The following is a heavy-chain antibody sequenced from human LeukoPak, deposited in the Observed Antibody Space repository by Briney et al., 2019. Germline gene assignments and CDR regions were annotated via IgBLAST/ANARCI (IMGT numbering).Heavy chain of an antibody. CDR1: GYTFTGYY. V-gene: IGHV1-2*02. CDR2: INPNSGGT. CDR3: ATRYNHYDSSGYYSETFDY. J-gene: IGHJ4*02. D-gene: IGHD3-22*01. Sequence: ASVKVSCKASGYTFTGYYMHWVRQAPGQGLEWMGWINPNSGGTNYAQKFQGRVTMTRDTSISTAYMELSRLRSDDTAVYYCATRYNHYDSSGYYSETFDYWGQGTLVTVSS.